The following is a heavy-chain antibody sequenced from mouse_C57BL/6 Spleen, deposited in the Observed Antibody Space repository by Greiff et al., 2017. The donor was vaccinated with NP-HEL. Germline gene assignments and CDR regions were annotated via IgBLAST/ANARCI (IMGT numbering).Heavy chain of an antibody. D-gene: IGHD2-1*01. V-gene: IGHV1-80*01. CDR2: IYPGDGDT. CDR1: GYAFSSYW. Sequence: VQLQQSGAELVKPGASVKISCKASGYAFSSYWMNWVKQRPGKGLEWIGKIYPGDGDTNYNGKFKGKATLTADKSSSTAYMQLSSLTSEDSAVYFCARNGNIWYFDVWGTGTTVTVSS. J-gene: IGHJ1*03. CDR3: ARNGNIWYFDV.